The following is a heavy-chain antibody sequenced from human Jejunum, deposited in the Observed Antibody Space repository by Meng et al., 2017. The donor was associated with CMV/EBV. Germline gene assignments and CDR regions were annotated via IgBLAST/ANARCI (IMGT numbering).Heavy chain of an antibody. CDR1: STFTGSH. V-gene: IGHV1-2*02. CDR3: ARQNDYGGNFYFFDY. CDR2: INPNSGVT. Sequence: STFTGSHMHWVRQAPGQGPEWMGWINPNSGVTNYAQAFNDRVTMTWDTSIATAYMELSRLRSDDTAVYYCARQNDYGGNFYFFDYWGQGTLGTVSS. J-gene: IGHJ4*02. D-gene: IGHD4-23*01.